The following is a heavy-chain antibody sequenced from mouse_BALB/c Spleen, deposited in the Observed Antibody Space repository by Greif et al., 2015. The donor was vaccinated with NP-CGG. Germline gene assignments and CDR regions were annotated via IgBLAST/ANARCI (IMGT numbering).Heavy chain of an antibody. D-gene: IGHD1-1*01. V-gene: IGHV5-4*02. CDR2: ISDGGSYT. Sequence: EVKLVESGGGLVKPGGSLKLSCAASGFTFSDYYMYWVRQTPEKRLEWVATISDGGSYTYYPDSVKGRFTISRDNAKNNLYLQMSSLKSEDTAMYYCARGDYYGSSFDYWGQGTTLTVSS. CDR1: GFTFSDYY. J-gene: IGHJ2*01. CDR3: ARGDYYGSSFDY.